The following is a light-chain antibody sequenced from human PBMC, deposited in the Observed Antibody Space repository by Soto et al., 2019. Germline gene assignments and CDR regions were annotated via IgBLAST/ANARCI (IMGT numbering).Light chain of an antibody. CDR2: GNS. CDR1: SSNIGAGYD. V-gene: IGLV1-40*01. CDR3: QSYDSSLSGWV. Sequence: QSVLTQPPSVSWAPGQRVTISCTGSSSNIGAGYDVHWYQQLPGTAPKLLIYGNSNRPSGVPDRFSGSKAGTSTSLAITGLQVEDEADYYCQSYDSSLSGWVFGGGTKVTVL. J-gene: IGLJ3*02.